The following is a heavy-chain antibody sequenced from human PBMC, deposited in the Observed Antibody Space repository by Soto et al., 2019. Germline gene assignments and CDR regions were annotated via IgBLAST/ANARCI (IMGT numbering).Heavy chain of an antibody. CDR1: GGTFSSYA. Sequence: SVKVSCKASGGTFSSYAISWVRQAPGQGLEWMGGIIPIFGTANYAQKFQGRVTITADESTSTAYMEPSSLRSEDTAVYYCARDHDSRGSSWYSRPNYFDYWGQGTLVTVSS. D-gene: IGHD6-13*01. J-gene: IGHJ4*02. V-gene: IGHV1-69*13. CDR2: IIPIFGTA. CDR3: ARDHDSRGSSWYSRPNYFDY.